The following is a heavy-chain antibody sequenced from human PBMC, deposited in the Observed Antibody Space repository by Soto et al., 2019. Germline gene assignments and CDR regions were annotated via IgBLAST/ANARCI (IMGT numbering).Heavy chain of an antibody. J-gene: IGHJ4*02. Sequence: QVQLQESGPGLVKPSQTLSLTCTVSGDSFSSGDYKWSWIRQPPGKGLEWIGYTYYSGYTYYNPSLKGRLTMSLDTSKNQFSLKLSSVTAADTAVYFCARGGDYAAFDYWCQGPLVTVS. V-gene: IGHV4-30-4*01. D-gene: IGHD4-17*01. CDR1: GDSFSSGDYK. CDR2: TYYSGYT. CDR3: ARGGDYAAFDY.